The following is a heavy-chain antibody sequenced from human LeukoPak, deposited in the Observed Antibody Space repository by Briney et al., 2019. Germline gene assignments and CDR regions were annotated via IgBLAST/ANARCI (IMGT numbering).Heavy chain of an antibody. CDR1: GGSISSNSYY. J-gene: IGHJ6*03. Sequence: PSETLSLTCAVSGGSISSNSYYWGWIRQPPGKGLEWIGSIYYSGSTYYNPSLKSRVTISVDTSKNQFSLKLSSVTAADTAVYYCARVSSGSGWYSYYYYYMDVWGKGTTVTVSS. CDR2: IYYSGST. D-gene: IGHD6-19*01. CDR3: ARVSSGSGWYSYYYYYMDV. V-gene: IGHV4-39*01.